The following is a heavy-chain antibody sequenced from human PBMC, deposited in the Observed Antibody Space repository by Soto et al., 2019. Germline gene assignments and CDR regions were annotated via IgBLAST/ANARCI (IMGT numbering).Heavy chain of an antibody. J-gene: IGHJ3*01. D-gene: IGHD3-10*01. V-gene: IGHV3-30*18. CDR3: AKIITRGTGDAFHV. CDR2: ISEDGSEK. CDR1: GFVFSDYR. Sequence: HPGGSLRLSCAASGFVFSDYRMHWVRQFPGKGLEWVGTISEDGSEKFYGESTLGRFTISRDNFERTLSLQMNSLRNEDTALYFCAKIITRGTGDAFHVWGQGTMVTVS.